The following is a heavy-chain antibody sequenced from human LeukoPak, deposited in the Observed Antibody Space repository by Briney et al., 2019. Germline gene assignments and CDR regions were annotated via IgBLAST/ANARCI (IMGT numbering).Heavy chain of an antibody. CDR1: GFTFTNS. CDR2: ISSDGNNK. J-gene: IGHJ6*03. V-gene: IGHV3-30-3*01. Sequence: GGSLRLSCAASGFTFTNSMHWVRQAPGKGLEWVAVISSDGNNKYYADSVKGRFTISRDNSKNTLYLQMNSLRPEDTAVYYCARSQLRGYYYYMDVRGKGTTVTVSS. D-gene: IGHD5-18*01. CDR3: ARSQLRGYYYYMDV.